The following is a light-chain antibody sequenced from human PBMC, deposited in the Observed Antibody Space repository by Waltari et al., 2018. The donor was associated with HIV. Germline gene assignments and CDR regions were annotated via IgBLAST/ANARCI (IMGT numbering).Light chain of an antibody. CDR1: QNIRTN. J-gene: IGKJ1*01. CDR3: QQSYTAPRT. V-gene: IGKV1-39*01. CDR2: AVS. Sequence: DIQMTQSPSSLFASVGDRVTITCRASQNIRTNLNWYQQKKGKAPKLLMYAVSRLQNGVPSRFSGSGSGTDFTLTISSLQPEDFATYHCQQSYTAPRTFGQGTKVEI.